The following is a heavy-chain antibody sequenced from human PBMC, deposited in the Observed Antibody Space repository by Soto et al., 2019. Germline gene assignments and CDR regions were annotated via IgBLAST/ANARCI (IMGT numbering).Heavy chain of an antibody. CDR3: ARGAHNYYYFDY. D-gene: IGHD3-10*01. J-gene: IGHJ4*02. V-gene: IGHV3-74*01. CDR1: GFTFSSHW. Sequence: EVQLVESGGGLVQPGGSLRLSCEASGFTFSSHWMHWVRQAPGKGLVWVSRIYTDGSRADYADSVKGRLTISRDNAKTAVYPQVNSLGAEDTAVYFCARGAHNYYYFDYWGQGTLVTVSS. CDR2: IYTDGSRA.